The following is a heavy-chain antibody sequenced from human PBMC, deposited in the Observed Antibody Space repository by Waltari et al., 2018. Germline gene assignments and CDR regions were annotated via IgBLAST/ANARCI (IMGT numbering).Heavy chain of an antibody. CDR3: ARDREYSSSWYDY. CDR2: INPNRGGT. D-gene: IGHD6-13*01. V-gene: IGHV1-2*02. CDR1: GYTFTGYY. J-gene: IGHJ4*02. Sequence: QVQLVQSGAEVKKPGASVKVSCKASGYTFTGYYMHWVRQAPGQGLEWMGWINPNRGGTNYAQKFQGRVTMTRDTSISTAYMELSRLRSDDTAVYYCARDREYSSSWYDYWGQGTLVTVSS.